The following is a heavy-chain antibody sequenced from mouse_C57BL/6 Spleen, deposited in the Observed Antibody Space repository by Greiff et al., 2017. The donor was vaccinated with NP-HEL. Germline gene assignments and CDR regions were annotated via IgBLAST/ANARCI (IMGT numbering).Heavy chain of an antibody. Sequence: ESGPGLVKPSQSLSLTCSVSGYSITSGYYWHWIRQFPGNKLEWMGYISYDGSNNYNPSLKNRISITRDTSKNQFFLKLNSVTTEDTATYYCARGGLLDYWGQGTTLTVSS. D-gene: IGHD2-4*01. CDR3: ARGGLLDY. CDR1: GYSITSGYY. J-gene: IGHJ2*01. V-gene: IGHV3-6*01. CDR2: ISYDGSN.